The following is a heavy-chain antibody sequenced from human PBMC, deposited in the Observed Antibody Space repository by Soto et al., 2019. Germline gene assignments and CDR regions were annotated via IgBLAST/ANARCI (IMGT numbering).Heavy chain of an antibody. D-gene: IGHD2-2*01. CDR3: ARRYCSSTSCLGENYYYYGMEV. J-gene: IGHJ6*02. CDR2: IEPSDSYT. CDR1: GYSFTSYW. V-gene: IGHV5-10-1*01. Sequence: TGESLKISCKGSGYSFTSYWISWVCQMPGKGLEWMGRIEPSDSYTNYSPSFQGHVTISADQFISTAYLQWSSLKPSDTPMYYCARRYCSSTSCLGENYYYYGMEVWGQGNTATVSS.